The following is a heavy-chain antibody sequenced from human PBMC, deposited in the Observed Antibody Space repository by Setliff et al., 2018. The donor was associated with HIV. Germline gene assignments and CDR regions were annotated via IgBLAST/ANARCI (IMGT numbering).Heavy chain of an antibody. D-gene: IGHD6-6*01. Sequence: SETLSLTCSVSGVSVGSGDYYWHWIRQHPEKALDWIGYIFHSGDTYYNPSLKSRISMSVDTSKNQFSLELTSLTAADTAVYYCATRPRIAARPFDYWGQGMLVTVSS. J-gene: IGHJ4*02. CDR1: GVSVGSGDYY. V-gene: IGHV4-31*03. CDR3: ATRPRIAARPFDY. CDR2: IFHSGDT.